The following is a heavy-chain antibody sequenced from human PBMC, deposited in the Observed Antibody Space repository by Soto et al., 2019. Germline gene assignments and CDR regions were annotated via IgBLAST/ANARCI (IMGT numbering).Heavy chain of an antibody. V-gene: IGHV3-15*01. J-gene: IGHJ4*02. CDR1: GFTFSNAW. D-gene: IGHD3-22*01. Sequence: GGSLRLSCAASGFTFSNAWMSWVRQAPGKGLEWVGRIKSKTDGGTTDYAAPVKGRFTISRDDSKNTLYLQMNSLKTEDTAVYYCXTDVNYYDSSGYHYYDYWGQGTLVTVSS. CDR2: IKSKTDGGTT. CDR3: XTDVNYYDSSGYHYYDY.